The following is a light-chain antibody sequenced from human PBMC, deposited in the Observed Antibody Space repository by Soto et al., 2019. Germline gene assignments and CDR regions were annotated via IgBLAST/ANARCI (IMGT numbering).Light chain of an antibody. CDR1: QGISSW. Sequence: DIQMTQSPSSVSASVGDRVTITCRASQGISSWLAWYQQKPGKAPKLLIYAASSLQSGVPSRFSGSGSGTDFTLTISSLQPEDXXXXXXXXXXXXXLTFGGGTKVEIK. CDR2: AAS. CDR3: XXXXXXXLT. V-gene: IGKV1D-12*01. J-gene: IGKJ4*01.